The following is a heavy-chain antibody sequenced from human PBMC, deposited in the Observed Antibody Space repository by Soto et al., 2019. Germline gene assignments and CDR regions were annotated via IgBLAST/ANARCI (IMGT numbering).Heavy chain of an antibody. Sequence: GASVKVSCKASGYTFTSYAMHWVRQAPGQRLEWMGWINAGNGNTKYSQKFQGRVTITRDTSASTAYMELSSLRSEDTAVYYCARDIDDFWSGYYMWGQGTLVTVSS. CDR2: INAGNGNT. CDR3: ARDIDDFWSGYYM. V-gene: IGHV1-3*01. D-gene: IGHD3-3*01. CDR1: GYTFTSYA. J-gene: IGHJ4*02.